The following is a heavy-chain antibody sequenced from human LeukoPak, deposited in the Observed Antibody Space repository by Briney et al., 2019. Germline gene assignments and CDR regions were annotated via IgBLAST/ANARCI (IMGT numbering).Heavy chain of an antibody. J-gene: IGHJ3*02. CDR3: ARDPRFLTGYAFDI. D-gene: IGHD3-9*01. CDR2: IWYDGSNK. CDR1: GFTFSSYG. Sequence: PGRSLRLSCAAFGFTFSSYGMHWVRQAPGKGLEWVAVIWYDGSNKYYADSVKGRFSISRDNSKNTLYMQMNSLRAEDTAVYYCARDPRFLTGYAFDIWGQGTMVTVSS. V-gene: IGHV3-33*01.